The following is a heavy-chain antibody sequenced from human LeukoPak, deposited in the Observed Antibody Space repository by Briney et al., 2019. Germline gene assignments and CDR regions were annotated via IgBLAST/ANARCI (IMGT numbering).Heavy chain of an antibody. D-gene: IGHD2-8*01. V-gene: IGHV4-39*07. Sequence: PSETLSLTCTVSRGSISSSTYYRSWVRQPPGKGLEWIASIYYTGSTYYNPSLKSRVTISLDMSKNEFSLTMSSVTAADTAVYFCTAEKNGSPHYWGQGTQVTVSS. CDR3: TAEKNGSPHY. CDR2: IYYTGST. J-gene: IGHJ4*02. CDR1: RGSISSSTYY.